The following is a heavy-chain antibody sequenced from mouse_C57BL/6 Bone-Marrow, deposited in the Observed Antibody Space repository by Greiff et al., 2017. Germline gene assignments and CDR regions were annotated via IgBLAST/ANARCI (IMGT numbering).Heavy chain of an antibody. CDR2: IYPGDGDT. J-gene: IGHJ4*01. CDR3: ARDGYYFFYAMDY. V-gene: IGHV1-82*01. CDR1: GYAFSSSW. D-gene: IGHD2-3*01. Sequence: VKLVESGPELVKPGASVKISCKASGYAFSSSWMNWVKQRPGKGLEWIGRIYPGDGDTNYNGKFKGKATLTADKSSSTAYMQLSSLTSEDSAVYFCARDGYYFFYAMDYWGQGTSVTVSS.